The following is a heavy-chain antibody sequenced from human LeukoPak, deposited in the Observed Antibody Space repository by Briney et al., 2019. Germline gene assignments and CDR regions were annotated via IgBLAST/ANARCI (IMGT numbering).Heavy chain of an antibody. D-gene: IGHD4-11*01. V-gene: IGHV1-69*05. CDR2: IIPIFGTV. CDR3: ARDGPTTVTNMDAFDI. J-gene: IGHJ3*02. Sequence: SVKVSCKASGGTFSSYAISWVRQAPGQGLEWMGGIIPIFGTVNYAQKFQGRVTITTDESTSTAYMELSSLRSEDTAVYYCARDGPTTVTNMDAFDIWGQGTMVTVSS. CDR1: GGTFSSYA.